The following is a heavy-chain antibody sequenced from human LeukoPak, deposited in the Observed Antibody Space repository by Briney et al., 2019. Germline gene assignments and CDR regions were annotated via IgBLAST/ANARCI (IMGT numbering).Heavy chain of an antibody. CDR3: ARALVGATDYYFDY. J-gene: IGHJ4*02. CDR1: GFTFSSYS. D-gene: IGHD1-26*01. CDR2: IYSGGST. V-gene: IGHV3-66*01. Sequence: GGSLRLSCAASGFTFSSYSMSWVRQAPGKGLEWVSVIYSGGSTNYADSVKGRFTISRDNSKNTLYLQMNSLRAEDTAVYYCARALVGATDYYFDYWGQGTLVTVSS.